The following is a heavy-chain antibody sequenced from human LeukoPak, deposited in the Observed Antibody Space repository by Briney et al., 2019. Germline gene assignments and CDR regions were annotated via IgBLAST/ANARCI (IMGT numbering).Heavy chain of an antibody. Sequence: PSETLSLTCAVYGGSFSGYYWSWIRQPPGKGLEWIGEINHSGSTNYNPSLKSRVTISVDTSKNQFSLKLSSVTAADTAVYYCARMQKDDLRSGYYSDYWGQGTLVTVPS. J-gene: IGHJ4*02. CDR1: GGSFSGYY. CDR2: INHSGST. CDR3: ARMQKDDLRSGYYSDY. V-gene: IGHV4-34*01. D-gene: IGHD3-3*01.